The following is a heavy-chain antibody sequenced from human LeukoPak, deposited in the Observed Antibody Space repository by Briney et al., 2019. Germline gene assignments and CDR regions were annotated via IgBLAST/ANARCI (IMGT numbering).Heavy chain of an antibody. Sequence: AAVKVSCKASGYTFTSYGISWVRQAPGQGLEWMGWTSAYNGNTNYAQKLQGRVTMTTDTSTSTAYMELRSLRSDDTAVYYCARDAQIVGATVGGRALHFDYWGQGTLVTVSS. V-gene: IGHV1-18*01. CDR2: TSAYNGNT. CDR3: ARDAQIVGATVGGRALHFDY. J-gene: IGHJ4*02. CDR1: GYTFTSYG. D-gene: IGHD1-26*01.